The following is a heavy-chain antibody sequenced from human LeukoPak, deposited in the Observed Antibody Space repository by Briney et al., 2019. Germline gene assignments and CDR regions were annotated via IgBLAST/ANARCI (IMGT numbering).Heavy chain of an antibody. CDR1: AFTFSSYA. D-gene: IGHD4-17*01. J-gene: IGHJ4*02. CDR2: ITGSGGYT. Sequence: PGGSLRLSCAASAFTFSSYAMSWVRQAPGKGLEWVSAITGSGGYTYYAASVKGRFTISRDNSNNTLYLQMNSLRAEDTAVYYCAKLGPEQHPYGDYKQSDYWGQGTLVTVSS. CDR3: AKLGPEQHPYGDYKQSDY. V-gene: IGHV3-23*01.